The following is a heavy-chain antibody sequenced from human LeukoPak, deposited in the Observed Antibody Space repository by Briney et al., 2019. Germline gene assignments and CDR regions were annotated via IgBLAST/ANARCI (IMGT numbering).Heavy chain of an antibody. D-gene: IGHD3-22*01. CDR2: ISGSGGST. V-gene: IGHV3-23*01. CDR3: AKMNYYDSSI. J-gene: IGHJ3*02. CDR1: GFTFSNYL. Sequence: GGSLRLSCAASGFTFSNYLMSWVRQAPGKGLEWVTAISGSGGSTYYADSAKGRFTISRDNSKNTLYLQMNSLRAEDTAVYYCAKMNYYDSSIWGQGTMVTVSS.